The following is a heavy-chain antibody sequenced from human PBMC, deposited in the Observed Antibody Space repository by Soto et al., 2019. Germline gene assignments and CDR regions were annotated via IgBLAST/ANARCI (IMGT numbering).Heavy chain of an antibody. CDR2: ISGSGGST. Sequence: GGSLRLSCAASGFTFSSYAMSWVRQAPGKGLDWVSAISGSGGSTYYADSVKGRFTISRDNSKNTLYLQMNSLRAEDTAVYYCAKDPVAVAQPPYYYYGMDVWGQGTTVTVSS. CDR1: GFTFSSYA. V-gene: IGHV3-23*01. CDR3: AKDPVAVAQPPYYYYGMDV. D-gene: IGHD6-19*01. J-gene: IGHJ6*02.